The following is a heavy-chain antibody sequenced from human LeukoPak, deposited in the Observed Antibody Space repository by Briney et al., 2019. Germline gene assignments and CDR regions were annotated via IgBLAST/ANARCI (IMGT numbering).Heavy chain of an antibody. D-gene: IGHD3-16*02. CDR2: ISSSGSHM. Sequence: GGSLGLSCAASGFTFSSYSMNWVRQAPGKGLEWVSSISSSGSHMYYADSVKGRFTISRDNAKNSLYLQMNSLRAEDTAVYYCARLTFGGVIGFDYWGQGTLVTVSS. CDR1: GFTFSSYS. CDR3: ARLTFGGVIGFDY. J-gene: IGHJ4*02. V-gene: IGHV3-21*01.